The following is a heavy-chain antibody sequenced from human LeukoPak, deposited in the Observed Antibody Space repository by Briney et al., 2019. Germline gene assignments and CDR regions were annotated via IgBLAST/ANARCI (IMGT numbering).Heavy chain of an antibody. CDR3: AVTTSAGTDRSFYFDY. Sequence: GGSLRLSCAASGFTFSSYAMHWVRQAPGKGLEWVAVISYDGSNKYYADSVKGRFTISRDNSKNTLYLQMNSLRAEDTAVYYCAVTTSAGTDRSFYFDYWGQGTLVTVSS. V-gene: IGHV3-30*04. CDR1: GFTFSSYA. J-gene: IGHJ4*02. D-gene: IGHD6-13*01. CDR2: ISYDGSNK.